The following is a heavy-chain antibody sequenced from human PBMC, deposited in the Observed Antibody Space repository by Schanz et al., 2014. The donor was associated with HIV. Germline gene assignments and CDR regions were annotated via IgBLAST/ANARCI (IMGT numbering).Heavy chain of an antibody. D-gene: IGHD2-8*01. CDR3: ARGARDCSNGVCGGYYFDH. Sequence: QVRLVQSGAEVKKPGASVTVTCKKAPGSTFNDIDINWVRQATGQGLEWMGWMNPNSGNTGYAQKFQGRVTMTRNTSISAAYMELSSLTSEDTGVYYCARGARDCSNGVCGGYYFDHWGQGSLVTVSS. J-gene: IGHJ4*02. CDR1: GSTFNDID. V-gene: IGHV1-8*02. CDR2: MNPNSGNT.